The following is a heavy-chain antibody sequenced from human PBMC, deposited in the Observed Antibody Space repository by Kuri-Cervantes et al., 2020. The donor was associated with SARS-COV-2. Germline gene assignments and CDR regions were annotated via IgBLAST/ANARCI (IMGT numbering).Heavy chain of an antibody. V-gene: IGHV1-3*03. CDR3: ARVGRRRAVAGTGWFDP. CDR1: GYTFTNYA. CDR2: INAGNGNT. Sequence: ASVKVSCKASGYTFTNYAMHWVRQAPGQRLEWMGWINAGNGNTKYSQEFQGRVTITRDTSASTAYMELSSLRSEDTAVYYCARVGRRRAVAGTGWFDPWGQGTLVTVSS. J-gene: IGHJ5*02. D-gene: IGHD6-19*01.